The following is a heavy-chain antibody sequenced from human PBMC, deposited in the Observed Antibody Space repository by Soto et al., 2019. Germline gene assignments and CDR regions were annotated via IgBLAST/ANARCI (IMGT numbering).Heavy chain of an antibody. Sequence: GGSLRLSCAASGFSFGSYALSWVRQAPGKGLEWVSTISGSDGKTFYADSVKGRFSISRDTSQSTLYLQMNSLRADDTAMYYCARWSYLDYWGQGTRLTVSS. D-gene: IGHD3-3*01. CDR3: ARWSYLDY. J-gene: IGHJ4*02. CDR1: GFSFGSYA. V-gene: IGHV3-23*01. CDR2: ISGSDGKT.